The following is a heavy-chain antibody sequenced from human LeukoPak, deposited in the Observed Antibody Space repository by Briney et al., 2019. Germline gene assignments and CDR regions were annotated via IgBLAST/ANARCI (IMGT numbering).Heavy chain of an antibody. Sequence: ASVKVSCKASGYNFITYGFSWVRQAPGQGLEWMGWINPYHGKTKYAQKFQGRVTMTTDTSTNTAHMELRSLTSDDTAVYFCARDRIAAAVLDYWGQGTLVTVSS. CDR2: INPYHGKT. J-gene: IGHJ4*02. D-gene: IGHD6-13*01. V-gene: IGHV1-18*01. CDR1: GYNFITYG. CDR3: ARDRIAAAVLDY.